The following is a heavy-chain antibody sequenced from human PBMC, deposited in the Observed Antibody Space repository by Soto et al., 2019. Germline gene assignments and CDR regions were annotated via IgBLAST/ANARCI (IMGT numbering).Heavy chain of an antibody. CDR2: MNPNSGNT. Sequence: GASVKVSCKASGYTFTSYDINWVRQAPGQGLEWMGWMNPNSGNTGYAQKFQGRVTMTRNTSISTAYMELSSLRSEDTAVYYCASLDYGDYYYYGMDVWGRGTTVTVSS. D-gene: IGHD4-17*01. J-gene: IGHJ6*02. V-gene: IGHV1-8*01. CDR1: GYTFTSYD. CDR3: ASLDYGDYYYYGMDV.